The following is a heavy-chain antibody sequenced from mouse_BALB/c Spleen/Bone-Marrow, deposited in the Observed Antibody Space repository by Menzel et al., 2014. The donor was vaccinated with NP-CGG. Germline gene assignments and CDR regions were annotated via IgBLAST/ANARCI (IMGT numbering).Heavy chain of an antibody. CDR2: IHPSDSET. Sequence: VQLQQSGAELVRPGTSVKLSCKASGYSFTSYWMNWVKQRPGQGLEWIGMIHPSDSETRLNQKFKDKATLTVDKSSSAAYMQLSSPSSEDSAVYYCARLGYYGNPYYFDYWGQGTTLTVSS. D-gene: IGHD2-1*01. CDR3: ARLGYYGNPYYFDY. V-gene: IGHV1-61*01. J-gene: IGHJ2*01. CDR1: GYSFTSYW.